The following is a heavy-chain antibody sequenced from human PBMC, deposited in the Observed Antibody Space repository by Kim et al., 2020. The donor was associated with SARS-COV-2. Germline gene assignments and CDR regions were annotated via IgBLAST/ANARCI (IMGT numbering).Heavy chain of an antibody. CDR2: ISFDGTNK. Sequence: GGSLRLSCAASGFTFRSYDMHWVRQAPGKGLEWVAVISFDGTNKHYADFVKGRFSIYRDNSENTLYLEINSLRIEDTALYYCAKDLRGNYYNYYGLGVWGRGTTVTVPS. CDR3: AKDLRGNYYNYYGLGV. J-gene: IGHJ6*02. D-gene: IGHD1-1*01. CDR1: GFTFRSYD. V-gene: IGHV3-30*18.